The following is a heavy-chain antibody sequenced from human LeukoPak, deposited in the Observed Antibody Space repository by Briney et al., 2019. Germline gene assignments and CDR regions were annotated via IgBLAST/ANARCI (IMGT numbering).Heavy chain of an antibody. Sequence: GGSLRLSCATSGFTFSDYAMSWVRQAPGKGLEWVSAISGSGGSTYYADSVKGRFTISRDNSKNTLYLQMNSLRAEDTAVYYCAKDRTVTTTYFDYWGQGTLVTVSS. J-gene: IGHJ4*02. V-gene: IGHV3-23*01. CDR3: AKDRTVTTTYFDY. CDR1: GFTFSDYA. D-gene: IGHD4-17*01. CDR2: ISGSGGST.